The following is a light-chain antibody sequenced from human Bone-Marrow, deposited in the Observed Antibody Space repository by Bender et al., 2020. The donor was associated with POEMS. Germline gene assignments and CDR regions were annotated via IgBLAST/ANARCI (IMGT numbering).Light chain of an antibody. Sequence: SSELTQPPSVSVSPGQTARITCSGDALPTQYTYWYQQKAGQAPVLVIYKDSERPSGIPERFSGSSAGTTVTLTISGVQPEDEADYYCQSAASSSTPWVFGGGTKLTVL. CDR3: QSAASSSTPWV. J-gene: IGLJ3*02. CDR2: KDS. CDR1: ALPTQY. V-gene: IGLV3-25*03.